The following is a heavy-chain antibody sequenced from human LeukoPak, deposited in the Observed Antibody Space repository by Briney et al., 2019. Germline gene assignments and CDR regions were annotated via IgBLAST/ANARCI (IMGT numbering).Heavy chain of an antibody. CDR3: RKDKTTYNWWEVIES. V-gene: IGHV3-23*01. CDR1: GFTFSSYA. D-gene: IGHD1-1*01. CDR2: ITHTGGDS. J-gene: IGHJ4*02. Sequence: PGGSLRLSCVASGFTFSSYAMTWVRQAPGKGLEWVALITHTGGDSYYADSVKGRFAISRDNSKNTLYLEMNDLRAEDTALYFCRKDKTTYNWWEVIESWGQGALVTVPS.